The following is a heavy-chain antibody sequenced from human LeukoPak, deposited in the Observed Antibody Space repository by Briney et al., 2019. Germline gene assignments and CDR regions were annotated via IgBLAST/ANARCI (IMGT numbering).Heavy chain of an antibody. CDR1: GFPFSSYW. D-gene: IGHD5-24*01. CDR3: TRVGYIDEGIDY. J-gene: IGHJ4*02. Sequence: GGSLRLSCVASGFPFSSYWMTWVRQAPGKGLEWVANIKQDGSKKSYVDSVKGRFTISRDNAKNSLYPQMNSLRAEDTAIYYCTRVGYIDEGIDYWGQGTLVTVSS. V-gene: IGHV3-7*04. CDR2: IKQDGSKK.